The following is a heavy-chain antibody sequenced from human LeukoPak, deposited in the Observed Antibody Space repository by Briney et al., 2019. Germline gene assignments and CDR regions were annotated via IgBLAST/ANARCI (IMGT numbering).Heavy chain of an antibody. Sequence: GGSLRLSCAASGFTFSSCAMSWVRQAPGKGLEWVSAIDASGGRTYYADSVKGRFTIFRDNSKNTLYLQMNSLRAEDTAVYYCAKMAWFGELSGEDYWGQGILATVSS. V-gene: IGHV3-23*01. D-gene: IGHD3-10*01. CDR3: AKMAWFGELSGEDY. J-gene: IGHJ4*02. CDR2: IDASGGRT. CDR1: GFTFSSCA.